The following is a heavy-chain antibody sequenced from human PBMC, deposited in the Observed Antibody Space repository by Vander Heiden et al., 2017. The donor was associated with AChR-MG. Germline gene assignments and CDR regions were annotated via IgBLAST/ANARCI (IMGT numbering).Heavy chain of an antibody. J-gene: IGHJ2*01. Sequence: QVQLVQPGAPVTQPGASVKAPSPASGYTWTGYYIHRVRRAPGQGIEWMGWINPNRGGKNYGKKFKGWVTRTRDTSISTAYMERCSTRSDETAVYYCARDRGAGSADYGNRYWYFDLWGQGTLVTVSS. D-gene: IGHD3-22*01. CDR3: ARDRGAGSADYGNRYWYFDL. CDR2: INPNRGGK. V-gene: IGHV1-2*04. CDR1: GYTWTGYY.